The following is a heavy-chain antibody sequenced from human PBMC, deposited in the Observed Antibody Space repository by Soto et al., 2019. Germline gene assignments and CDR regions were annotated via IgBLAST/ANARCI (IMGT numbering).Heavy chain of an antibody. Sequence: SLRLSFAAFGFPFDAYAMPWVRPAPGKGLEWVSGISWNIGSIGYADSVTGRFTISRENAKNSLYLQMHSPRAQDTAFYYFSKDIGREQLVLLPDYLGQGTLVTV. V-gene: IGHV3-9*01. J-gene: IGHJ4*02. CDR1: GFPFDAYA. CDR2: ISWNIGSI. D-gene: IGHD6-13*01. CDR3: SKDIGREQLVLLPDY.